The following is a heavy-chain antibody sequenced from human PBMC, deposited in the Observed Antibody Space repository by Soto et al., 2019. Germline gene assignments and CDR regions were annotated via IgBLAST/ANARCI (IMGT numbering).Heavy chain of an antibody. Sequence: GGSLRLSCAASGFTFSSYGMHWVRQAPGKGLEWVAVIWYDGSNKYYADSVKGRFTISRDNSKNTLYLQMNSLRAEDTAVYYCAKGGSSSWYRDYFDYWGQGTLVTVPS. CDR3: AKGGSSSWYRDYFDY. V-gene: IGHV3-33*06. D-gene: IGHD6-13*01. CDR1: GFTFSSYG. J-gene: IGHJ4*02. CDR2: IWYDGSNK.